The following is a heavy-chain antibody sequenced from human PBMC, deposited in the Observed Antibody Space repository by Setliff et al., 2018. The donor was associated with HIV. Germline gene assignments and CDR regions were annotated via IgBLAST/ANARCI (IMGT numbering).Heavy chain of an antibody. Sequence: SETLSLTCTVSGDSFNNFYCSWIRQLPGKGLEWIAYMSYSGGANDNPSLKSRVTISVDTSKGQFSLRLSSVTAADTAVYYCARLPRIALSGTFGWFDPWGQGTLVTVSS. J-gene: IGHJ5*02. V-gene: IGHV4-59*08. D-gene: IGHD6-19*01. CDR1: GDSFNNFY. CDR2: MSYSGGA. CDR3: ARLPRIALSGTFGWFDP.